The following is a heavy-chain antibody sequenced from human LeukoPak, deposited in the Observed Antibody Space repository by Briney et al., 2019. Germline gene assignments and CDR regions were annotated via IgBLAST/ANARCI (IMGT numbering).Heavy chain of an antibody. V-gene: IGHV3-7*01. CDR2: IKQDGSED. D-gene: IGHD3-16*01. Sequence: GGSLRLSCAASGFTFSNYWMSWVRQAPGKGLEWVANIKQDGSEDYYVDSVKGRFTIPRDNAKNSLYLQMNSLRAEDTALYYCARGAGGLDYWGQGTLVTVSS. J-gene: IGHJ4*02. CDR1: GFTFSNYW. CDR3: ARGAGGLDY.